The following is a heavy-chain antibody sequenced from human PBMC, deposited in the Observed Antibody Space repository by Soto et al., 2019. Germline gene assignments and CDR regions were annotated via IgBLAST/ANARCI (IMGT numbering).Heavy chain of an antibody. D-gene: IGHD3-22*01. J-gene: IGHJ4*02. CDR3: ARMEPYYDSSGYGLGYFDY. CDR2: IDWDDDK. V-gene: IGHV2-70*04. Sequence: SGLTLVNPTQTLTLTCTFSGFSLSTSGVRVSWIRQPPGNALEWLARIDWDDDKFYSTSLKTRLTISKDTSKNQVVLTMTNMDPVDTATYYCARMEPYYDSSGYGLGYFDYWGKGTLGTVSS. CDR1: GFSLSTSGVR.